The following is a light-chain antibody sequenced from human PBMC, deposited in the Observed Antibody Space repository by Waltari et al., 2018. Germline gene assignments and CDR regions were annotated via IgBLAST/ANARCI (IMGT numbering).Light chain of an antibody. CDR3: AAWDDSRNGPV. CDR1: SSNIGGNP. V-gene: IGLV1-44*01. J-gene: IGLJ3*02. CDR2: NND. Sequence: QSVLTQPPSASGTPGQRVTISCSGSSSNIGGNPVNWYQQLPGTAPKLLIYNNDQRPSGVTDRFSGSKSGTSASLAISGLQSEDEADYYCAAWDDSRNGPVFGGGTKLPVL.